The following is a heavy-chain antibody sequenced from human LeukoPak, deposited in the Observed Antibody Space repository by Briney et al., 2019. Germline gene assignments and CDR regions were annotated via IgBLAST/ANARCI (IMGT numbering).Heavy chain of an antibody. CDR1: GFTFSSYW. D-gene: IGHD3-16*02. CDR3: ARDVYDYVWGSYRHNWFDP. CDR2: INSDGSST. J-gene: IGHJ5*02. V-gene: IGHV3-74*01. Sequence: HPGGSLRLSCAASGFTFSSYWMHWVRHAPGKGLVWVSRINSDGSSTTYADSVKGRFTISRDNAKNTLYLQMNSLRAEDTAVYYCARDVYDYVWGSYRHNWFDPWGQGTLVTVSS.